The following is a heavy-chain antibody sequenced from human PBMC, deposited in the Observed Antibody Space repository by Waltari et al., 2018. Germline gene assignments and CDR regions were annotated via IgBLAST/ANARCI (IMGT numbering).Heavy chain of an antibody. CDR2: TRNKANSYTT. Sequence: EVQLVESGGGLVQPGGSLRLSCAASGFTFSDHYMDWVRQAPGKGLEWVGRTRNKANSYTTEYAASVKGRFTISRDDSKNSLYLQMNSLKTEDTAVYYCARLGAVYWGQGTLVTVSS. CDR3: ARLGAVY. CDR1: GFTFSDHY. D-gene: IGHD3-16*01. V-gene: IGHV3-72*01. J-gene: IGHJ4*02.